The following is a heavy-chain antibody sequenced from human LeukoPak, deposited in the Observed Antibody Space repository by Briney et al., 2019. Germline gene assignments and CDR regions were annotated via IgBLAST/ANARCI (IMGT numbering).Heavy chain of an antibody. V-gene: IGHV4-34*01. CDR3: AREVGATNFYYYYYMDV. Sequence: SETLSLTCAVYGGSFSGYYWSWIRQPPGKGLEWIGEINHSGSTSYNPSLKSRVTISVDTSKNQFSLKLSSVTAADTAVYYCAREVGATNFYYYYYMDVWGKGTTVTVSS. J-gene: IGHJ6*03. CDR1: GGSFSGYY. D-gene: IGHD1-26*01. CDR2: INHSGST.